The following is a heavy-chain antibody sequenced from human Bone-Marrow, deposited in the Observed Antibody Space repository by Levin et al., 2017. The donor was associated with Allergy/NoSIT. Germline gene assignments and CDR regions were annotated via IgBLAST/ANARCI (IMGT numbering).Heavy chain of an antibody. CDR1: GLTFSSDG. Sequence: GGSLRLSCAASGLTFSSDGMNWVRQAPGRGLEWVSYISRNSVTIKYADSVKGRFTISRDNANNSLYLQMNSLRDEDTAVYFCASDDIAPAGPGAFYYYGLDVWGQGTTVTVSS. J-gene: IGHJ6*02. CDR3: ASDDIAPAGPGAFYYYGLDV. V-gene: IGHV3-48*02. D-gene: IGHD6-13*01. CDR2: ISRNSVTI.